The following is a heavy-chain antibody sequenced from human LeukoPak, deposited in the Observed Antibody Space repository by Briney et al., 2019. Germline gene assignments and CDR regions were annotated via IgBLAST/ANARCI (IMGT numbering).Heavy chain of an antibody. CDR1: GFTFSSYA. Sequence: GGSLRLSCAASGFTFSSYAMSWVRQAPGKGLEWVSAISGSGSSTYYADSVKGRFTISRDNSKNTLYLQMNSLRAEDTAVYYCAKDRYYYDSSGYLDYWGQGTLVTVSS. V-gene: IGHV3-23*01. CDR3: AKDRYYYDSSGYLDY. D-gene: IGHD3-22*01. J-gene: IGHJ4*02. CDR2: ISGSGSST.